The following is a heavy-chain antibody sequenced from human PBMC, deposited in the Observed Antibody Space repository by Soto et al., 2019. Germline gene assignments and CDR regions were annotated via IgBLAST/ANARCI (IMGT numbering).Heavy chain of an antibody. D-gene: IGHD3-16*01. J-gene: IGHJ4*02. CDR1: GYTFTSYG. CDR3: ARDWFGIDY. CDR2: INPYNGNT. V-gene: IGHV1-18*01. Sequence: QVQLVQSGAEVKKPGASVKVSCKASGYTFTSYGISWVRQAPGQGLEWMGWINPYNGNTNYAQKLQGRVTMTTDTSTNPAYMELRRLRSDDTGVYYCARDWFGIDYWGQGTLVTVSS.